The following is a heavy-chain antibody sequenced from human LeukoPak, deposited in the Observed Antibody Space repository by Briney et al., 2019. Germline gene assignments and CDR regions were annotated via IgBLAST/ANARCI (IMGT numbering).Heavy chain of an antibody. CDR2: IYYSGST. CDR1: GGSISSYC. V-gene: IGHV4-59*01. Sequence: SETLSLTCTVSGGSISSYCWSWIRQPPGKGLEWIGYIYYSGSTNYNPSLKSRVSISVDTSKNQFSLKLSSVTAADTAVYYCARGRYGWLPFDFWGQGTLVTVSS. CDR3: ARGRYGWLPFDF. D-gene: IGHD3-16*01. J-gene: IGHJ4*02.